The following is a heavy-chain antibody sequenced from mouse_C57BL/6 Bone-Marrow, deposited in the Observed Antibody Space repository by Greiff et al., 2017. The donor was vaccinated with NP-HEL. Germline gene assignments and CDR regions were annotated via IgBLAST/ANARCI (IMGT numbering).Heavy chain of an antibody. CDR1: GFNIKDDY. V-gene: IGHV14-4*01. Sequence: EVQLQQSGAELVRPGASVKLSCTASGFNIKDDYMHWVKQRPEQGLEWIGWIDPENGDTEYASKFQGKATITADTSSNTAYLQLSSRTSEDTAVYYCTALYDYPFAYWGQGTLVTVSA. D-gene: IGHD2-4*01. CDR3: TALYDYPFAY. J-gene: IGHJ3*01. CDR2: IDPENGDT.